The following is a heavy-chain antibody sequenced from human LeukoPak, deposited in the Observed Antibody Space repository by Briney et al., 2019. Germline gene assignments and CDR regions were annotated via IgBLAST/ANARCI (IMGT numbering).Heavy chain of an antibody. Sequence: PSETLSLTCSVPIDSITNYYWSWIRQPPGKGLEWIGFIYHSGNTNKNPSFTTRVTISVDTSKTQITLRLSSVTAADTAVYYCAREEGIAAAGALEYWGQGILVTVSS. J-gene: IGHJ4*02. D-gene: IGHD6-13*01. V-gene: IGHV4-59*01. CDR3: AREEGIAAAGALEY. CDR1: IDSITNYY. CDR2: IYHSGNT.